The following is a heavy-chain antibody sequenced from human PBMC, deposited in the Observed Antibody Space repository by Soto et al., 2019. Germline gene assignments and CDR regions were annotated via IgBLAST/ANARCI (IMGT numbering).Heavy chain of an antibody. Sequence: QITLKESGPTLVKPTQTLTLTCTFSGFSLSTSGVGVGWIRQPPGKALEWLALIYWDDDKRYSPSLKRRLTNTLDXXKNHVALIRTNIGPGATATYSCAHGVEDSSGGFDYWGQGTLVTVSS. J-gene: IGHJ4*02. D-gene: IGHD3-22*01. CDR3: AHGVEDSSGGFDY. V-gene: IGHV2-5*02. CDR1: GFSLSTSGVG. CDR2: IYWDDDK.